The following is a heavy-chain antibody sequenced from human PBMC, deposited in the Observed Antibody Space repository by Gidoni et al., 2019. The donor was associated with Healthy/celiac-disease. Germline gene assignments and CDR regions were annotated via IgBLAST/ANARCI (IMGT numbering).Heavy chain of an antibody. Sequence: EVQLVESGGGLVKPGRSLRLSCTASGFTFGDYAMSWFRQAPGKGLGWVGFIRSKAYGGTTEYAASVKGRFTISRDDSKSIAYLQMNSLKTEDTAVYYCTRGSSGWSTYYYYYMDVWGKGTTVTVSS. CDR1: GFTFGDYA. V-gene: IGHV3-49*05. J-gene: IGHJ6*03. D-gene: IGHD6-19*01. CDR2: IRSKAYGGTT. CDR3: TRGSSGWSTYYYYYMDV.